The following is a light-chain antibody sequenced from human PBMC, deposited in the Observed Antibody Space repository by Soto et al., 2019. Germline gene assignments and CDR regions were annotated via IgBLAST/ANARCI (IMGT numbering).Light chain of an antibody. Sequence: QSVLTQPASVSGSPGQSITISCTGTSSDVGGYNYVSWYQQHPGKAPKLMIYDVSNRPSGVSNRFSGSKSGNTASLTISGLQAEDEADDYCCSYTSSSTRVVFGGGTKLTVL. CDR1: SSDVGGYNY. J-gene: IGLJ2*01. CDR2: DVS. V-gene: IGLV2-14*01. CDR3: CSYTSSSTRVV.